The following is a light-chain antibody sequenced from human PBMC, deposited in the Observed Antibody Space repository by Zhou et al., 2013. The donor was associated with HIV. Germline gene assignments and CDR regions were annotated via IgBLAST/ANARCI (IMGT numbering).Light chain of an antibody. CDR2: PAS. J-gene: IGKJ5*01. CDR3: QQANTFPIT. Sequence: DIQMTQSPSFVSASVGDRVTITCRASQGVSSYLAWYQQKPGKAPKLVIYPASSFQSGVSSRFSAGGSGTFFTLTIYSLQPEDSATYFCQQANTFPITFGQGTRLEIK. CDR1: QGVSSY. V-gene: IGKV1-12*01.